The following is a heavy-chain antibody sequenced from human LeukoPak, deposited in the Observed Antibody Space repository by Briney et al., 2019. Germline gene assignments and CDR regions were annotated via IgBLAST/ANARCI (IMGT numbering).Heavy chain of an antibody. V-gene: IGHV1-2*02. J-gene: IGHJ4*02. D-gene: IGHD3-3*01. CDR2: INPNSGGT. CDR1: GYTFTGYY. Sequence: ASVKVSCKASGYTFTGYYMHWVRQAPGQGLEWMGWINPNSGGTNYAQKFQGRVTMTRDTSISTAYMELSRLRSDDTAVYYCAGGKYYDFWSGYYKDYWGQGTLVTVSS. CDR3: AGGKYYDFWSGYYKDY.